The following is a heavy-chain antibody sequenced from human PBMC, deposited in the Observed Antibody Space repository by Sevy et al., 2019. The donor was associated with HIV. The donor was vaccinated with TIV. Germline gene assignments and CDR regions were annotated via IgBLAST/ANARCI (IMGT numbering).Heavy chain of an antibody. CDR3: AKDRVWELGDAFDI. CDR2: TSASGGST. V-gene: IGHV3-23*01. J-gene: IGHJ3*02. CDR1: GFTFSSYA. Sequence: GGSLRLSCVVSGFTFSSYAMSWVRQAPGKGLEWVSGTSASGGSTYYADSVKGRFAISRDNSKNTLYLQMNSLGAEDTAVYYCAKDRVWELGDAFDIWGQGTMVTVSS. D-gene: IGHD1-26*01.